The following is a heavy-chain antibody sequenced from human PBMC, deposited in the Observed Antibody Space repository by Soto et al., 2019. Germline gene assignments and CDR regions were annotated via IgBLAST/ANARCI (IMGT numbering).Heavy chain of an antibody. J-gene: IGHJ6*02. D-gene: IGHD2-21*01. Sequence: SETLSLTCTVSGGSISNYYWSWIRQPPGKGLEWIGYIYYSGSTNYNPSHKSRVTISVDTSKNQFSLKLSSMTAADTAVYYCARDSWSALDSYYYYGMDVWGQGTTVTVSS. CDR2: IYYSGST. CDR3: ARDSWSALDSYYYYGMDV. V-gene: IGHV4-59*01. CDR1: GGSISNYY.